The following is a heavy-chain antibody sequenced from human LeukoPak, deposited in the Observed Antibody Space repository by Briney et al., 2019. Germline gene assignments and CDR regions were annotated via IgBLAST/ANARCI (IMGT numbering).Heavy chain of an antibody. CDR3: AKQLGYCSDGSCYFPY. J-gene: IGHJ4*02. CDR1: GFTFSNYA. CDR2: ISNNGGYT. Sequence: GGSLRLSCAASGFTFSNYAISWVRQAPGKGLEWVSAISNNGGYTYYADSVQGRFTISRDNSKSTLCLQMNSLRAEDTAVYYCAKQLGYCSDGSCYFPYWGQGTLVTVSS. D-gene: IGHD2-15*01. V-gene: IGHV3-23*01.